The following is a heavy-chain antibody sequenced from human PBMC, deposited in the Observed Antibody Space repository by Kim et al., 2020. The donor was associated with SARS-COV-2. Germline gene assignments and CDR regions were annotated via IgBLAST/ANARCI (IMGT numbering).Heavy chain of an antibody. Sequence: RFTLSRDNAKNSLYLQMNSLRAEDTALYYCAKASGSGIAVAGRVRYYFDYWGQGTLVTVSS. J-gene: IGHJ4*02. D-gene: IGHD6-19*01. V-gene: IGHV3-9*01. CDR3: AKASGSGIAVAGRVRYYFDY.